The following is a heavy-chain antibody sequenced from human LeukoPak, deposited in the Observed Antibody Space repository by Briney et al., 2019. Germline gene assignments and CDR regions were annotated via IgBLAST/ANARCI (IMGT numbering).Heavy chain of an antibody. J-gene: IGHJ4*02. CDR1: GYTFTTYD. CDR2: MNPNSGYT. V-gene: IGHV1-8*01. D-gene: IGHD4-17*01. Sequence: ASVKVSCKASGYTFTTYDINWVRQATGQGLEWMGWMNPNSGYTGYAQKFQGRVTMTRNTSISTAYMELSGLRSEDTAVFYCARTRRPVTTGNDYWGQGTLVTVSS. CDR3: ARTRRPVTTGNDY.